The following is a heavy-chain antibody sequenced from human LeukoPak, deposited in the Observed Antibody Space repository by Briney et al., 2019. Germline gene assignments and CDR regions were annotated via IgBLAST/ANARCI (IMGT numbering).Heavy chain of an antibody. CDR3: ARERGVEIALDY. V-gene: IGHV3-21*01. CDR1: GFTFSDYS. Sequence: GGSLRLSCVASGFTFSDYSMNWVRQAPGKGLEWVSSIHYNNRDNFYTGPVKGRFTIYRDNAKSALYLQMSSLRAEDTAVYYCARERGVEIALDYWGQGILVIVSS. CDR2: IHYNNRDN. D-gene: IGHD5-24*01. J-gene: IGHJ4*02.